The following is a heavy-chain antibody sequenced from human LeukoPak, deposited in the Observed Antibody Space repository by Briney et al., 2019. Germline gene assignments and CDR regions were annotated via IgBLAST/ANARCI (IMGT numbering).Heavy chain of an antibody. D-gene: IGHD2-2*01. CDR1: GGTFSSYD. V-gene: IGHV1-8*01. J-gene: IGHJ6*02. Sequence: ASVKVSCKASGGTFSSYDINWVRQATGQGLEWMGWKNPNSGRTGFAQKFQGRLTMTMNTSISTAYMELSSLTSEDTAVYYCARGPVSTHGMDVWGQGTTVTVSS. CDR3: ARGPVSTHGMDV. CDR2: KNPNSGRT.